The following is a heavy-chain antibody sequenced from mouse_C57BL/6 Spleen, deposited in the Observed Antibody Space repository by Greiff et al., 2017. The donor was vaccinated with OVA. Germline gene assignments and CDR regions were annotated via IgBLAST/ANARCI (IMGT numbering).Heavy chain of an antibody. CDR3: ARERGGFAY. Sequence: VQLQQSGAELVRPGSSVKLSCKASGYTFTSYWLDWVKQRPGQGLEWIGNIYPSDSETHYNQKFKNKATLTVDKSSSTAYMQLSSLTSEVSAVYYCARERGGFAYWGQGTLVTVSA. CDR1: GYTFTSYW. V-gene: IGHV1-61*01. CDR2: IYPSDSET. J-gene: IGHJ3*01.